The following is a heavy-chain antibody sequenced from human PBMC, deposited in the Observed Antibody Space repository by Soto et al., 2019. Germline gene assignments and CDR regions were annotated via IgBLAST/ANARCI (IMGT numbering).Heavy chain of an antibody. V-gene: IGHV4-30-4*02. CDR1: GVSISAGDSY. CDR3: ARGDWFHP. CDR2: MYYTGTT. Sequence: PSDTLSLTCTVSGVSISAGDSYWNWIRQPPGKCLEWIGYMYYTGTTKYNPSLKSRVTLSVDTSKNRCSLNLTSVTAADTAVYYCARGDWFHPWGPGTLVTVSS. J-gene: IGHJ5*02.